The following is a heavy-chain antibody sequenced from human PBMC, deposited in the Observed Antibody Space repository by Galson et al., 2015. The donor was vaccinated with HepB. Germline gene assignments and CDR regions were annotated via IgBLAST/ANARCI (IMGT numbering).Heavy chain of an antibody. D-gene: IGHD3-9*01. CDR2: IIPILGIA. CDR3: ARQYYDILTGYSQDFDY. Sequence: SVKVSCKASGGTFSSYTISWVRQAPGQGLEWMGRIIPILGIANYAQKFQGRVTITADKSTSTAYMELSSLRSEDTAVYYCARQYYDILTGYSQDFDYRGQGTLVTVSS. J-gene: IGHJ4*02. CDR1: GGTFSSYT. V-gene: IGHV1-69*02.